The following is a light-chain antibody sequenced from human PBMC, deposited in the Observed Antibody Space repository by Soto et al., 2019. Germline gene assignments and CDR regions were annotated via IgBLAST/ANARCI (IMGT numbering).Light chain of an antibody. J-gene: IGKJ2*01. CDR1: QSVSSSY. Sequence: EIVLTQSPGTLSLSPGERATLSCRASQSVSSSYFAWYQQKPGQATRLLIYGASSRATGIPDRFSGSGSGTDFTLTISRLEPEDVAVYYCQHDCCSPYTFGQGTKLEIK. CDR3: QHDCCSPYT. V-gene: IGKV3-20*01. CDR2: GAS.